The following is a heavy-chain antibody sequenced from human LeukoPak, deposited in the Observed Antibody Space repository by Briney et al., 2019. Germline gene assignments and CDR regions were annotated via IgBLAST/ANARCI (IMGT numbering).Heavy chain of an antibody. Sequence: GASLRLSCAASGFTFSSYAMSWVRQAPGKGLEWVSAISGSGGSTYYADSVKGRFTISRDNSENTLYLQMNSLRAEDTAVYYCAKDRQWLVPSYFDYWGQGTLVTVSS. CDR1: GFTFSSYA. J-gene: IGHJ4*02. CDR3: AKDRQWLVPSYFDY. V-gene: IGHV3-23*01. CDR2: ISGSGGST. D-gene: IGHD6-19*01.